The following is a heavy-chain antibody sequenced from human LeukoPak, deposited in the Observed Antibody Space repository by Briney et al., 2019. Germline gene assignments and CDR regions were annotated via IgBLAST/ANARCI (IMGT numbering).Heavy chain of an antibody. J-gene: IGHJ4*02. CDR2: IKSKGDGGTT. CDR3: TTDGGDY. Sequence: GGSLRLSCATSGFTFNNAWMNWVRQAPGKGLEWVGRIKSKGDGGTTDYAAPVKGRFTISRDDSKNTLYLQMNSLKIEDTAVYYCTTDGGDYWGQGTLVTVSS. CDR1: GFTFNNAW. V-gene: IGHV3-15*01.